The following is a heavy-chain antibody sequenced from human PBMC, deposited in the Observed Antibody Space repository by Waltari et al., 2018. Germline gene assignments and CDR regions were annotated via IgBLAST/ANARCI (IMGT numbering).Heavy chain of an antibody. V-gene: IGHV4-34*01. Sequence: QVQLQQWGAGLLKPSETLSLTCAVYGGSFSGYYWSWIRQPPGKGLEWIGEINHSGSTNYNPSLKSRVTISVDTSKNQFSLKLSSVTAADMAVYYCARGRLQGSSWRGGPFDYWGQGTLVTVSS. J-gene: IGHJ4*02. CDR2: INHSGST. D-gene: IGHD6-13*01. CDR3: ARGRLQGSSWRGGPFDY. CDR1: GGSFSGYY.